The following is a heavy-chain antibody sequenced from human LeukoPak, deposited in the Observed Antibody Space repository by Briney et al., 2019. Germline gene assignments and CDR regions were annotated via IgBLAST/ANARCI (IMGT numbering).Heavy chain of an antibody. V-gene: IGHV3-48*03. CDR1: GFTFSSHE. D-gene: IGHD1-26*01. CDR2: ISNSGGDI. CDR3: ARDSHSDPSGTYTYYFDS. J-gene: IGHJ4*02. Sequence: GGSLRLSCAASGFTFSSHEMNWVRQAPGKGLEWLSYISNSGGDINYADSVEGHFTISRDDSENTLYLQMSALRAEDTAVYYCARDSHSDPSGTYTYYFDSWGQGTLVTVSS.